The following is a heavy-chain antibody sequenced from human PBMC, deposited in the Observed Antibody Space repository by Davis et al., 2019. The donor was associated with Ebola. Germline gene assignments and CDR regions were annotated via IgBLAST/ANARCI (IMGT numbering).Heavy chain of an antibody. CDR1: GGSISSSSYY. V-gene: IGHV4-39*01. J-gene: IGHJ5*02. CDR3: ARHIGQLVVFSFWFDP. CDR2: IYYSGST. D-gene: IGHD6-6*01. Sequence: MPSETLSLTCTVSGGSISSSSYYWGWIRQPPGKGLEWIGSIYYSGSTYYNPSLKSRVTISVDTSKNQFSLKLSSVTAADTAVYYCARHIGQLVVFSFWFDPWGQGTLVTVSS.